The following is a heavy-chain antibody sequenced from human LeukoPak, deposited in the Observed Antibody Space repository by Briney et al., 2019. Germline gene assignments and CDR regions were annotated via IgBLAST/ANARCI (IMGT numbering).Heavy chain of an antibody. Sequence: SETLSLTCTVSGGSISSYYWSWIRQPAGKGLECLGRIYTSGSTNYNPCLKSRVTMSVDTSKNQFSLKLSSVTAADTAVYYCARDDIVVVPAAILYYGMDVWGQGTTVTVSS. CDR1: GGSISSYY. V-gene: IGHV4-4*07. CDR2: IYTSGST. J-gene: IGHJ6*02. CDR3: ARDDIVVVPAAILYYGMDV. D-gene: IGHD2-2*01.